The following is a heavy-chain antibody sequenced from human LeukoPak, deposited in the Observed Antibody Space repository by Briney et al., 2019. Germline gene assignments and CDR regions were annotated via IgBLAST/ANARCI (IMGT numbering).Heavy chain of an antibody. CDR3: VPDDCSSSSCPFDF. CDR2: ISSNGNYI. V-gene: IGHV3-21*01. Sequence: PGGSLRLSCAASGFTFSLYTMNWVRQAPGKGLEWVSSISSNGNYIHYADSVKGRFTISRDNAKTSVYLEMNSLRAEDTGLYFCVPDDCSSSSCPFDFWGQGVLLTVSS. D-gene: IGHD2-2*01. CDR1: GFTFSLYT. J-gene: IGHJ4*02.